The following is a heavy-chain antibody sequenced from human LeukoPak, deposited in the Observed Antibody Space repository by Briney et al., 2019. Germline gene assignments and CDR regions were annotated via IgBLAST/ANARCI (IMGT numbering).Heavy chain of an antibody. J-gene: IGHJ5*02. D-gene: IGHD2-2*01. CDR3: ARDGCSSTSCYLSPPNWFDP. CDR2: IYSSGST. V-gene: IGHV4-4*07. Sequence: KPSETLSLTCTVSSGSINTYYWNCIRQPAGKGLEWIGRIYSSGSTTYTPSLKSRVIMSVDTSKNLIYLSLRSVTAADTAVYYCARDGCSSTSCYLSPPNWFDPWGQGTLVTVSS. CDR1: SGSINTYY.